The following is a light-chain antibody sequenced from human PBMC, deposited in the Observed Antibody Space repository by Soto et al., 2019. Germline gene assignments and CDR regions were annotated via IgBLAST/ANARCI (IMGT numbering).Light chain of an antibody. CDR3: QQYSSHLYT. J-gene: IGKJ2*01. Sequence: DIQMTQSPSTLSASIGDRVTITCRASQSISTWLAWYQQKPGKAPKLLIYMASALGSGFPSRFSGSGSGTEFTLTISSLQPPDFATYYCQQYSSHLYTFGQGTKLEIK. CDR2: MAS. CDR1: QSISTW. V-gene: IGKV1-5*03.